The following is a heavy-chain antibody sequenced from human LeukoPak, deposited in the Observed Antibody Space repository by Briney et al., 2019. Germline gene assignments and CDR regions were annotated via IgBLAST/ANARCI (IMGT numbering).Heavy chain of an antibody. Sequence: SETLSLACTVSGGSISSSSYYWSWIRQPPGKGLEWIGYIYYSGSTNYNPSLKSRVTISVDTSENQLSLKLRSVTAADTAVYYCARAHSSSWYMDYWGQGTLVTVSS. D-gene: IGHD6-13*01. J-gene: IGHJ4*02. V-gene: IGHV4-61*01. CDR2: IYYSGST. CDR3: ARAHSSSWYMDY. CDR1: GGSISSSSYY.